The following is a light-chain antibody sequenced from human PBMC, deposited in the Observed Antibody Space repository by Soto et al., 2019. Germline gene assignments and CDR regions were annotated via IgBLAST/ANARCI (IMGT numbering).Light chain of an antibody. J-gene: IGKJ1*01. Sequence: EIVMTQSQATLSVSPGERATLSCRASQSISSNLAWYQQKPGQAPRLLIYGASTRATGIPARFSGSGSGTEFTLTISSLQSEDFAVYYCQYRGTFGRGTKVEIK. CDR2: GAS. CDR3: QYRGT. CDR1: QSISSN. V-gene: IGKV3-15*01.